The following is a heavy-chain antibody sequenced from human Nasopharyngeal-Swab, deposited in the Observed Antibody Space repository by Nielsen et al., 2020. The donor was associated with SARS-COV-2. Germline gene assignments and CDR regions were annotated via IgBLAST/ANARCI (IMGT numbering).Heavy chain of an antibody. D-gene: IGHD3-10*01. CDR3: AILEGNGSGSP. Sequence: GESLKISCAASGFTVSSNYMKWVRQAPGKGLEWVSVIYTGGSTYYADSVKGRFTISRDNSKNTLYLQMNSLRAEDTAVYYCAILEGNGSGSPWGQGTLVTVSS. CDR2: IYTGGST. J-gene: IGHJ5*02. CDR1: GFTVSSNY. V-gene: IGHV3-66*01.